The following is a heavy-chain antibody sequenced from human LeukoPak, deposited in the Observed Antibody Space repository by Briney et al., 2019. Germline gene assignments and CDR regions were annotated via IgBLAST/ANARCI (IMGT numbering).Heavy chain of an antibody. CDR2: IHYSGTS. D-gene: IGHD1-7*01. J-gene: IGHJ3*01. CDR1: DDSINNHF. Sequence: SETLSLTCTVSDDSINNHFWSWVRQSPGRGLEWIGYIHYSGTSSYNPSLKRRATILLDASNNKFSLKLASVTAADTAVYFCARESGYRDTNYIGTFDFWGQGILITVSS. CDR3: ARESGYRDTNYIGTFDF. V-gene: IGHV4-59*11.